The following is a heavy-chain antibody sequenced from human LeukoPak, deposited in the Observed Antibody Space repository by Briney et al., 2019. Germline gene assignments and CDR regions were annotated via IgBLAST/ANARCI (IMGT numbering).Heavy chain of an antibody. CDR3: ARETPVMNWNYADY. CDR1: GFTFTSYG. J-gene: IGHJ4*02. CDR2: IWYDGSTK. D-gene: IGHD1-1*01. V-gene: IGHV3-33*01. Sequence: PGRSLRLSCAASGFTFTSYGMHWVRQAPGKGLEWVAVIWYDGSTKYYADSVKGRFTISRDNSKNTLYLQMNSLSAEDTAVYYCARETPVMNWNYADYWGQGTLVTVSS.